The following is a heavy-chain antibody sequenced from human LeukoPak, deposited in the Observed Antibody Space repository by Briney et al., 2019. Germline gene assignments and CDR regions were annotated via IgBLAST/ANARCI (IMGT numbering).Heavy chain of an antibody. CDR1: CGSFSGYY. CDR2: INHSGST. V-gene: IGHV4-34*01. CDR3: ARGMNYYGSGSYYNWFDP. Sequence: SDTLSLTCAVYCGSFSGYYWSWIRQPPGKWLEWIGEINHSGSTNYNPSLKSRVTISVDTSKNQFSLKLSSVTAADTAVYYCARGMNYYGSGSYYNWFDPWGQGTLVTVSS. J-gene: IGHJ5*02. D-gene: IGHD3-10*01.